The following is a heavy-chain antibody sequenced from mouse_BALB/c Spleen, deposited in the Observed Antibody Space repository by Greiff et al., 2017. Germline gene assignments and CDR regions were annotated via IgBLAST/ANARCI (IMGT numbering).Heavy chain of an antibody. J-gene: IGHJ4*01. CDR1: GYSITSGYY. Sequence: VQLKESGPGLVKPSQSLSLTCSVTGYSITSGYYWNWIRQFPGNKLEWMGYISYDGSNNYNPSLKNRISITRDTSKNQFFLKLNSVTTEDTATYYCAREEVVSAMDYWGQGTSVTVSS. CDR3: AREEVVSAMDY. CDR2: ISYDGSN. V-gene: IGHV3-6*02.